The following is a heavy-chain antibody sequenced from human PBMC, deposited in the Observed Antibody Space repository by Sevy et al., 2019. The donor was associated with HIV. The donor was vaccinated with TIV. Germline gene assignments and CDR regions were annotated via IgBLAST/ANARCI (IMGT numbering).Heavy chain of an antibody. CDR2: ISGSGGST. V-gene: IGHV3-23*01. D-gene: IGHD2-15*01. J-gene: IGHJ6*02. CDR1: GFTFSSYA. CDR3: AKGGVMVVAARYYYYGMDV. Sequence: GGSLRLSCAASGFTFSSYAMSWVRQAPGKGLEWVSAISGSGGSTYYADSVKGRFTISRDNSKNTLYLQMNSVRAEDRAVYYCAKGGVMVVAARYYYYGMDVWGQGTTVPVSS.